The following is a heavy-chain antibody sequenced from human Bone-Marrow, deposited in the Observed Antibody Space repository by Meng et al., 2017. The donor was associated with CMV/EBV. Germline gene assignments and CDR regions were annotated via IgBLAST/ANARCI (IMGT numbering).Heavy chain of an antibody. D-gene: IGHD1-26*01. J-gene: IGHJ6*02. CDR1: GFTFDDYG. V-gene: IGHV3-20*04. CDR3: ASGIVGATKYYYGMDV. Sequence: GGSLRLSCAASGFTFDDYGMSWVRQAPGKGLEWVSSINWNGGSTGYADSVKGRFTISRDNAKNSLYLQMNSLRAEDTALYYCASGIVGATKYYYGMDVWGQGTTVTVSS. CDR2: INWNGGST.